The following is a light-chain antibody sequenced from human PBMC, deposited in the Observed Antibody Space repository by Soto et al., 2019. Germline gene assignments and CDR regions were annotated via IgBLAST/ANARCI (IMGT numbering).Light chain of an antibody. Sequence: QSVLTQPPSVSGAPGQRVTISCTGSSSNIGAGYDVHWYQQLPGTAPKLLIYGNSNRPSGVPDRFSGSKSGTSASLAITGLQAEDEADYYCQSYDSSLHVVFGGGTKHTGL. CDR1: SSNIGAGYD. J-gene: IGLJ2*01. V-gene: IGLV1-40*01. CDR2: GNS. CDR3: QSYDSSLHVV.